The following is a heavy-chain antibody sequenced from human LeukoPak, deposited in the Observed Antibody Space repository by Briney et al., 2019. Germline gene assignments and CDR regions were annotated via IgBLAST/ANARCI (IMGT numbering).Heavy chain of an antibody. CDR1: GFTFSSYA. Sequence: GGSLRLSCAASGFTFSSYAMHWVCQAPGKGLEWVAVISYDGSNKYYADSVKGRFTISRDNSKNTLYLQMNSLRAEDTAVYYCARDPRYYDFWSGYSSTYYYYYYMDVWGKGTTVTVSS. CDR2: ISYDGSNK. CDR3: ARDPRYYDFWSGYSSTYYYYYYMDV. D-gene: IGHD3-3*01. J-gene: IGHJ6*03. V-gene: IGHV3-30*04.